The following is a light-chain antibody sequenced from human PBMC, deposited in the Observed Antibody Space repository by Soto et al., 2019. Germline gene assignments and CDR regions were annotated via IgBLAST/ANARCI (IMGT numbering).Light chain of an antibody. Sequence: DIQMTQSPSSPSASVGDRVTMTCRASQGISNYLAWYQQKPGKVPKLLIYAASTLQSGVPSRFSGSGSGTDFTLIINSLQPEDFATYYCQQYNDYSPETFGPGTKVDIK. CDR2: AAS. J-gene: IGKJ3*01. CDR1: QGISNY. V-gene: IGKV1-27*01. CDR3: QQYNDYSPET.